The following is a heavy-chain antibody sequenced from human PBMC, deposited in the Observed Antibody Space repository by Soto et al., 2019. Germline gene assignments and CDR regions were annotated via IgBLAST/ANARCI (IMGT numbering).Heavy chain of an antibody. CDR1: GGSISSSSYY. CDR3: ARPGFYYQSLDP. Sequence: PSETLSLTCTVSGGSISSSSYYWGWIRQPPGRGLEWIGNIYYSGNTNYTPSLKSRVTISLDTSKSQFSLRLSSVTAADTAVYFCARPGFYYQSLDPWGPGTLVTSPQ. D-gene: IGHD3-22*01. CDR2: IYYSGNT. V-gene: IGHV4-39*01. J-gene: IGHJ5*02.